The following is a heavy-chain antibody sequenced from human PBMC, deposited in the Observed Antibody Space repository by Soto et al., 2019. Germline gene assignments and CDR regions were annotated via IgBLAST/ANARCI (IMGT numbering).Heavy chain of an antibody. CDR2: IIPIFGTA. J-gene: IGHJ5*02. CDR3: ARLVSVEMGTISNWFDP. CDR1: GSTFSSYA. Sequence: SVKVSCKASGSTFSSYAISWVRQAPGQGLEWMGGIIPIFGTANYAQKFQGRVTITADESTSTAYMELSSLRSEDTAVYYCARLVSVEMGTISNWFDPWGQGTLVTVSS. V-gene: IGHV1-69*13. D-gene: IGHD1-1*01.